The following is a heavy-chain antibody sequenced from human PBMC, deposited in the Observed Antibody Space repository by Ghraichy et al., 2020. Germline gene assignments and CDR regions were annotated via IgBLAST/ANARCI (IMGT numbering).Heavy chain of an antibody. V-gene: IGHV3-30-3*01. Sequence: GSLRLSCATSGFTFKAYHMSWVRQAPGKGLEWVALISADGGSLYYADSVKGRFTISRDNPKNTLYLQLDSLRSDDTAVYYCTREYGSSGRCGYFDPWGQGTQVTVSS. CDR3: TREYGSSGRCGYFDP. J-gene: IGHJ5*02. D-gene: IGHD6-19*01. CDR1: GFTFKAYH. CDR2: ISADGGSL.